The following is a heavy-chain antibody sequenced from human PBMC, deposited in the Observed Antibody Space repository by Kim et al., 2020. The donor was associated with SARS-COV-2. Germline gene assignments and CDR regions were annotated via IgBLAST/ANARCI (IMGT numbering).Heavy chain of an antibody. V-gene: IGHV3-30*18. CDR3: AKEYRGSYSFDY. D-gene: IGHD1-26*01. CDR2: ISYDGSNK. CDR1: GFTFSSYG. J-gene: IGHJ4*02. Sequence: GGSLRLSCAASGFTFSSYGMHWVRQAPGKGLEWVAVISYDGSNKYYADSVKGRFTISRDNSKNTLYLQMNSLRAEDTAVYYCAKEYRGSYSFDYWGQGPL.